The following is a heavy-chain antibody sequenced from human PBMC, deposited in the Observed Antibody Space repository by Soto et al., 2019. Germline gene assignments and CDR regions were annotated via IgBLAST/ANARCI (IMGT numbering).Heavy chain of an antibody. CDR3: ASNWDRNYYDSSGYYFAFDI. D-gene: IGHD3-22*01. J-gene: IGHJ3*02. Sequence: GGSLRLSCAASGFTFSSYSMNWVRQAPGKGLEWVSSISSSSSYIYYADSVKGRFTISRDNAKNSLYLQMNSLRAEDTAVYYCASNWDRNYYDSSGYYFAFDIWGQGTMVTVSS. CDR1: GFTFSSYS. CDR2: ISSSSSYI. V-gene: IGHV3-21*01.